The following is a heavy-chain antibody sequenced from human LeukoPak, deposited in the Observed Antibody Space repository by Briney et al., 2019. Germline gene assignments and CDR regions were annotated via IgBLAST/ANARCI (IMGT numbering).Heavy chain of an antibody. CDR1: GGSISSYY. CDR3: ARDYDSSGYYPYFDY. Sequence: PSETLSLTCTVSGGSISSYYWSWIRQPAGKGLEWIGRIYTSGSTNYNPSLKSRVTMSVDTSKNQFSLKLSSVTAADTAVYYCARDYDSSGYYPYFDYWGQGTLATVSS. D-gene: IGHD3-22*01. J-gene: IGHJ4*02. V-gene: IGHV4-4*07. CDR2: IYTSGST.